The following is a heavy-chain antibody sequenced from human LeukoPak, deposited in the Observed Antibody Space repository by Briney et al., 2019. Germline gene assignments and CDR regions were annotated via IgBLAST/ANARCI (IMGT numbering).Heavy chain of an antibody. CDR1: GFTFSSYG. D-gene: IGHD3-3*01. V-gene: IGHV3-30*02. CDR3: AKGLVWSGYPRRMDV. J-gene: IGHJ6*03. CDR2: IRYDGSNK. Sequence: GGSLRLSCAASGFTFSSYGVHWVRQAPGKGLEWVAFIRYDGSNKYYADPVKGRFTISRDNSKNTLYLQMNSLRAEDTAVYYCAKGLVWSGYPRRMDVWGKGTTVTVSS.